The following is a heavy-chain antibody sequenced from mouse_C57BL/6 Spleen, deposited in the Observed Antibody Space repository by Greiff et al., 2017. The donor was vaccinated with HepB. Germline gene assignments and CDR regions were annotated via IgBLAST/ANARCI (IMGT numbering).Heavy chain of an antibody. Sequence: QVQLQQSGPGLVQPSQSLSITCTVSGFSLTSYGVHWVRQSPGKGLEWLGVIWSDGSTDYNAAFISRLSISKDNSKSQVFFKMNSLQADDTAIYYCARAEGLPLFDYWGQGTTLTVSS. CDR1: GFSLTSYG. CDR2: IWSDGST. V-gene: IGHV2-2*01. J-gene: IGHJ2*01. CDR3: ARAEGLPLFDY. D-gene: IGHD2-4*01.